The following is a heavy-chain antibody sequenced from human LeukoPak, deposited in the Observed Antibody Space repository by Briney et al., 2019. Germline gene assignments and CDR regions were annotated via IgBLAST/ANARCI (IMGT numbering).Heavy chain of an antibody. CDR1: GFTFSNYA. CDR3: AKESRSSGWYGPDY. CDR2: ISGSGGST. V-gene: IGHV3-23*01. D-gene: IGHD6-19*01. J-gene: IGHJ4*02. Sequence: PGGSLRLSCAASGFTFSNYAMSWVRQAPGKGLEWVSGISGSGGSTHYADSVKGRLIISRDNSKNTLYLQMNSLRAEDTAVYYCAKESRSSGWYGPDYWGQGTLVTVSS.